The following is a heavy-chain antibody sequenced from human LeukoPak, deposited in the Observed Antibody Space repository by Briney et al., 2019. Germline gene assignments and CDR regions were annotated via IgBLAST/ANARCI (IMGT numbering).Heavy chain of an antibody. CDR2: ISGSDGST. V-gene: IGHV3-23*01. Sequence: PGGSLRLSCAASGFTFSSSAMSWVRLAPGKVLEWVSGISGSDGSTYYADSVKGRFTISRDNSKNTLFLQMNSLRAEDTAVYYCAKDSAKKYDDYWGQGTLVTVSS. CDR1: GFTFSSSA. D-gene: IGHD2/OR15-2a*01. J-gene: IGHJ4*02. CDR3: AKDSAKKYDDY.